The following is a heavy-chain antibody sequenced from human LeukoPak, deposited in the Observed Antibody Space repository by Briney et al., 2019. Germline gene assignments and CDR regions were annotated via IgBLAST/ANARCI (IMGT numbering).Heavy chain of an antibody. D-gene: IGHD3-10*01. CDR1: AFTFSSYE. V-gene: IGHV3-23*01. J-gene: IGHJ4*02. CDR3: AKGQLWFGEFSYFDY. CDR2: ISGSGGST. Sequence: GGSLRLSCAASAFTFSSYEMNWVRQAPGKGLEWVSVISGSGGSTDYADSVKGRFSISRDNSKNTLYLQMNSLRAEDTAVYYCAKGQLWFGEFSYFDYWGQGTLVTVSS.